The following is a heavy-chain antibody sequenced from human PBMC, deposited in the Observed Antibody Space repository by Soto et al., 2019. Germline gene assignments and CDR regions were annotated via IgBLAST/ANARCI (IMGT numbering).Heavy chain of an antibody. CDR1: GFTFSDYY. J-gene: IGHJ4*02. D-gene: IGHD6-6*01. CDR3: ARVGSSSSPYFDY. CDR2: ISSSSSYT. Sequence: LSLSCAASGFTFSDYYMSWIRQAPGKGLEWVSYISSSSSYTNYADSVKGRFTISRDNAKNSLYLQMNSLRAEDTAVYYCARVGSSSSPYFDYWGQGTLVTVSS. V-gene: IGHV3-11*06.